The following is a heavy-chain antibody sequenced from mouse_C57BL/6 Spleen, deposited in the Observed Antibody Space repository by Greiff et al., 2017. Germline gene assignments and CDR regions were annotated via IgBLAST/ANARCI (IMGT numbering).Heavy chain of an antibody. V-gene: IGHV1-22*01. CDR3: ARKATVPFDY. CDR2: INPNNGGT. J-gene: IGHJ2*01. D-gene: IGHD1-1*01. Sequence: VQLQQSGPELVKPGASVKMSCKASGYTFTDYNMHWVKQSHGKSLEWIGYINPNNGGTSYNQKFKGKATLTVNKSSSTAYMELRSLTSVDSAVYYCARKATVPFDYWGQGTTLTVSS. CDR1: GYTFTDYN.